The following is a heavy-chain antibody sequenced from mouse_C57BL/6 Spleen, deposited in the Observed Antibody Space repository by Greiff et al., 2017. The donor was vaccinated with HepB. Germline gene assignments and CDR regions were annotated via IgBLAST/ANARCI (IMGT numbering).Heavy chain of an antibody. CDR1: GYTFTSYW. CDR3: ARSIYYGSSCGHAMDY. D-gene: IGHD1-1*01. V-gene: IGHV1-52*01. CDR2: IDPSDSET. Sequence: QVQLQQPGAELVRPGSSVKLSCKASGYTFTSYWMHWVKQRPIQGLEWIGNIDPSDSETHYNQKFKDKATLTVDKSSSTAYMQLSSLTSEDSAVYYGARSIYYGSSCGHAMDYWGQGTSVTVSS. J-gene: IGHJ4*01.